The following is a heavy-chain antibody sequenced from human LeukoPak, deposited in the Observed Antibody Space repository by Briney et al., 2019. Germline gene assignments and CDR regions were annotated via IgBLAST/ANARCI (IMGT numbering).Heavy chain of an antibody. Sequence: ASVKVSCKASGYTFTSYGIRWVRQAPGQGLEWMGWISAYNGNTNYAQKLQGRVTMTTDTSTSTAYMELRSLGSDDTAVYYCARDRAVAGHFDYWGQGTLVTVSS. CDR3: ARDRAVAGHFDY. J-gene: IGHJ4*02. V-gene: IGHV1-18*01. D-gene: IGHD6-19*01. CDR1: GYTFTSYG. CDR2: ISAYNGNT.